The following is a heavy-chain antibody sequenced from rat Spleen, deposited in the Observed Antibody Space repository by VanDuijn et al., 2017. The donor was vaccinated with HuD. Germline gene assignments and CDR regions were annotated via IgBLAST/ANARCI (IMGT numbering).Heavy chain of an antibody. CDR1: GFHFNDYW. CDR2: INKDSRTI. V-gene: IGHV4-2*01. Sequence: EVKLVESGGGLVQPGRSLKLSCAASGFHFNDYWMGWVRHAPGKGLEWIGEINKDSRTIKYTPALNDKFTISRDNAQTTLYLQMDNLRSGDTATYYCARHGYNSYFDYWGQGVMVTVSS. CDR3: ARHGYNSYFDY. J-gene: IGHJ2*01. D-gene: IGHD1-9*01.